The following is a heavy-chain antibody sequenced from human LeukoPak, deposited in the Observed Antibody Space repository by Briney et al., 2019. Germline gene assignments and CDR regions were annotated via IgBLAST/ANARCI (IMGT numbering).Heavy chain of an antibody. CDR3: ATGAGGSSTCIDY. J-gene: IGHJ4*02. V-gene: IGHV4-59*01. D-gene: IGHD3-16*01. CDR1: GGSIRTYY. Sequence: SETLSLTCTVSGGSIRTYYWSWIRQSPGKGLEWMGYMSVSGDAKYNPSLKSRVTISVDTSKNQFSLHLASVTAADTAVYYCATGAGGSSTCIDYWGQGTLVAVSS. CDR2: MSVSGDA.